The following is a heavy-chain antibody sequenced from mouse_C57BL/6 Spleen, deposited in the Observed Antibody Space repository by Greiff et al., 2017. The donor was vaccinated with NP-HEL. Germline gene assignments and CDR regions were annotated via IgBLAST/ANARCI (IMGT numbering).Heavy chain of an antibody. V-gene: IGHV1-4*01. D-gene: IGHD1-1*01. CDR1: GYTFTSYT. CDR2: INPSSGYT. CDR3: ARSSHYGPYYFDY. J-gene: IGHJ2*01. Sequence: QVQLQQSGAELARPGASVKMSCKASGYTFTSYTMHWVKQRPGQGLEWIGYINPSSGYTKYNQKFKDKATLTADKSSSPAYMQLSSLTSEDSAVYYCARSSHYGPYYFDYWGQGTTLTVSS.